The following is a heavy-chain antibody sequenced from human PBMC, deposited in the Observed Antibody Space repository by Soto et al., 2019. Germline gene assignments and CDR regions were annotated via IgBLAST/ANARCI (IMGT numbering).Heavy chain of an antibody. CDR2: ISYDGSNK. V-gene: IGHV3-30-3*01. J-gene: IGHJ4*02. CDR3: ARVEARGLDY. CDR1: GFTFSSYA. Sequence: QVQLVESGGGVVQPGRSLRLSCAASGFTFSSYAMHWVRQAPGKGLEWVAVISYDGSNKYYADSVKGRFTISRDNSKNSLYLQMNSLSAEDTAVYHCARVEARGLDYWGQGTLVTVSS. D-gene: IGHD6-6*01.